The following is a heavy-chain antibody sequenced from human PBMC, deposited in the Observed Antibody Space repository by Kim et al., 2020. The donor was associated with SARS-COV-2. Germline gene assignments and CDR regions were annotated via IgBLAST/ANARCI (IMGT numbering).Heavy chain of an antibody. CDR3: ARSKSTYYDISATLDY. Sequence: SETLSLTCTVSGGSISSYYWSWIRQPPGKGLEWIGYIYYSGSTNYNPSLKSRVTISVDTSKNQFSLKLSSVTAADTAVYYCARSKSTYYDISATLDYWGQGTLVTVSS. CDR2: IYYSGST. CDR1: GGSISSYY. J-gene: IGHJ4*02. D-gene: IGHD3-9*01. V-gene: IGHV4-59*01.